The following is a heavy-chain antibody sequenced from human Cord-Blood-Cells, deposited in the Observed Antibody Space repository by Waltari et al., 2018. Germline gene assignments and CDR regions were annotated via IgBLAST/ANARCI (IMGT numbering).Heavy chain of an antibody. Sequence: EVRLVESGGGLVKPGGSLRLSCAASGFTFSRYIMNWVSQAPGKGLEWVSSISSSSSYIYYADSVKGRFTISRDNAKNSLYLQMNSLRAEDTAVYYCARATITLDAFDIWGQGTMVTDSS. J-gene: IGHJ3*02. CDR1: GFTFSRYI. CDR3: ARATITLDAFDI. CDR2: ISSSSSYI. V-gene: IGHV3-21*01.